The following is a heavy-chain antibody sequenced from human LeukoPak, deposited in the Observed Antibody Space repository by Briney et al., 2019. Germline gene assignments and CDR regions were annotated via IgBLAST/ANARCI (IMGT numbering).Heavy chain of an antibody. D-gene: IGHD1-26*01. CDR3: AKDQSGEFDS. V-gene: IGHV3-30*18. CDR1: GCTFSSYG. CDR2: ISYDGSNK. J-gene: IGHJ4*02. Sequence: GRSLRLSCAASGCTFSSYGMHWVRQAPGKGLEWVAVISYDGSNKYYADSVNGVFTISRENSKNTVYLQMNSLRAEDTAVYYCAKDQSGEFDSWGQGTLVTVSS.